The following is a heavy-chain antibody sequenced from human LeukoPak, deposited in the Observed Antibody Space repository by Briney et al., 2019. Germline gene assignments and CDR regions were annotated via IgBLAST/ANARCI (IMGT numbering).Heavy chain of an antibody. CDR3: ARGRYDVLAGYQPPYFDY. Sequence: GGSLRLSCAASGFTLSNYNINWVRQAPGKGLEGVSSIRTSSSYKYYADSVKGRFTISRDNAKDSLYLQMNSLRAEDTAVYYCARGRYDVLAGYQPPYFDYWGQGTLVTVSS. V-gene: IGHV3-21*01. J-gene: IGHJ4*02. D-gene: IGHD3-9*01. CDR1: GFTLSNYN. CDR2: IRTSSSYK.